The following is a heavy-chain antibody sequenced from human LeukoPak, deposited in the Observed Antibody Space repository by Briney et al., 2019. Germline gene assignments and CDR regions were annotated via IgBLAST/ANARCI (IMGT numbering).Heavy chain of an antibody. V-gene: IGHV1-69*04. Sequence: ASVKVSCKASGGTFSSYAISWVRQAPGQGLEWMGRIIPILGIANYAQKFQGRVTITADKSTSTAYMELSSLRSEDTAVYYCARFTVTTEVCQGYWGQGTLVTVSS. J-gene: IGHJ4*02. CDR3: ARFTVTTEVCQGY. D-gene: IGHD4-17*01. CDR1: GGTFSSYA. CDR2: IIPILGIA.